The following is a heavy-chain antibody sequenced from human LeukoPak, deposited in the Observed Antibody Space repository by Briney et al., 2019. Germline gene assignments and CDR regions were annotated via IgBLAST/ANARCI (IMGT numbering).Heavy chain of an antibody. V-gene: IGHV3-21*01. CDR3: ARDYSGYDLFDY. D-gene: IGHD5-12*01. CDR2: ISSSSSYI. CDR1: GFTFSSYS. Sequence: GGSLRLSCAASGFTFSSYSMNWVRQAPGKGLEWVSSISSSSSYIYYADSVKGRFTISRDNAKNSLYLQMNSLRAGDTAVYYCARDYSGYDLFDYWGQGTLVTVSS. J-gene: IGHJ4*02.